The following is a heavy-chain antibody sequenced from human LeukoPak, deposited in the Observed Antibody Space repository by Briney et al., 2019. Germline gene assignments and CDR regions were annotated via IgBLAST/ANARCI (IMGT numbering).Heavy chain of an antibody. CDR3: ARSNWYRYFDY. Sequence: SETLSLTCTVSGGSISSYYWSWIRQPPGKGLEWIGYIYYSGSTNYNPSLKSRVTISVDTSKNQFSLKLSSVTAADTAVYYCARSNWYRYFDYWGQGTLVTVSS. V-gene: IGHV4-59*01. CDR1: GGSISSYY. D-gene: IGHD1-26*01. CDR2: IYYSGST. J-gene: IGHJ4*02.